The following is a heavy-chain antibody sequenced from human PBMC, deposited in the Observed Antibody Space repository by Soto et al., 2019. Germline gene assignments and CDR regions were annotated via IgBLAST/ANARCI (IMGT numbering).Heavy chain of an antibody. Sequence: PSQTLSLTCAISGDSLSSDSAAWNWIRQSPSRGLEWLGRTYYRSQWYNDYAVSVKSRITINPDTSKNQFSLQLNSVKPEDTAAYYCARDREGYCSSSTCYQTPQYFYGMDVWGQGTTVTVSS. CDR3: ARDREGYCSSSTCYQTPQYFYGMDV. J-gene: IGHJ6*02. V-gene: IGHV6-1*01. CDR2: TYYRSQWYN. CDR1: GDSLSSDSAA. D-gene: IGHD2-2*01.